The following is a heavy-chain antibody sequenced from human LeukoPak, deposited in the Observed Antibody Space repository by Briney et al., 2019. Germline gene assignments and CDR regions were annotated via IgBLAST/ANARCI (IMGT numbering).Heavy chain of an antibody. CDR2: VSAYNGNT. J-gene: IGHJ6*02. V-gene: IGHV1-18*01. CDR3: ARVFTIFGSYGMDV. D-gene: IGHD3-3*01. Sequence: ASVKASCKASGYTFTSYGISWVRQAPGQGLEWMGWVSAYNGNTNYAQKLQGRVTMTTDTSTSTAYMELRSLRSDDTAVYYCARVFTIFGSYGMDVWGQGTTVTVSS. CDR1: GYTFTSYG.